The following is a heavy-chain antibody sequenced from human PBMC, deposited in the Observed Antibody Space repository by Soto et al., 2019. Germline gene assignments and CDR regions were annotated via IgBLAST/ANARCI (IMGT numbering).Heavy chain of an antibody. J-gene: IGHJ3*01. D-gene: IGHD7-27*01. V-gene: IGHV4-59*08. CDR2: IYYSGST. CDR3: ARVWGYAFDF. CDR1: GGSISSYY. Sequence: SETLSLTCTVSGGSISSYYWSWIRQPPGKGLEWIGYIYYSGSTNYNPSLKSRVTISVDTSKNQFSLKLSSVTAADTAVYYCARVWGYAFDFWGQGKMVTVSS.